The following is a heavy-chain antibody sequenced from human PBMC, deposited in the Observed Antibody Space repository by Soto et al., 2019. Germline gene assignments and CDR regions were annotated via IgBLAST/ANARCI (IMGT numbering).Heavy chain of an antibody. CDR3: ARDRRRWFDP. Sequence: SETLSLTCTVSGGSISSYYWSWIRQPPGKGLEWIGYIYYSGSTNYNPSLKSRVTISVDTSKNQFSLKLSSVTAADTAVYYCARDRRRWFDPWGQGTLVTVSS. CDR1: GGSISSYY. CDR2: IYYSGST. V-gene: IGHV4-59*01. J-gene: IGHJ5*02.